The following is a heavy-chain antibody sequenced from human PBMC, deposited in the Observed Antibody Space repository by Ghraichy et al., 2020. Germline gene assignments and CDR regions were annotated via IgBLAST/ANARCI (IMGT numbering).Heavy chain of an antibody. Sequence: GGSLRLSCAASGFTFSDSWMHWVRQAPGKGLEWVANIKPDGSDKYYVDSVKGRFTISGDNAKNSLSLQMNSLRAEDTAVYFCGRGVEYWGQGTLVTVSS. V-gene: IGHV3-7*01. CDR2: IKPDGSDK. J-gene: IGHJ4*02. CDR1: GFTFSDSW. CDR3: GRGVEY.